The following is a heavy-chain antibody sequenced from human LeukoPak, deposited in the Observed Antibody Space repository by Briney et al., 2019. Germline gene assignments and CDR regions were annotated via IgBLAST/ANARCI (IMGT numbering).Heavy chain of an antibody. Sequence: GGSLRLSCAASGFTFSSYDMHWVRQATGKGLEWVSAIGTAGDTYYPGSVKGRFTISRDNAKNTLYLQMNSLRVEDTAVYYCARAPPSSGYSYHFDIWGQGTMVTVSS. CDR2: IGTAGDT. CDR3: ARAPPSSGYSYHFDI. J-gene: IGHJ3*02. D-gene: IGHD5-18*01. CDR1: GFTFSSYD. V-gene: IGHV3-13*01.